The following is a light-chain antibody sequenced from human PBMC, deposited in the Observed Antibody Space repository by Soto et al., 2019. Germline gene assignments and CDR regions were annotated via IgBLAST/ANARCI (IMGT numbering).Light chain of an antibody. CDR1: SSNIGSNY. J-gene: IGLJ3*02. Sequence: QSVLTQPPSASGTPGQRVTISCSGSSSNIGSNYVYWYQQLPGTAPKLLIYRNNQRPSGVPDRFSGSKSGTSASLAISGLRSEYEADYYCAAWDDSLSFWVFGGGTKLTVL. CDR2: RNN. CDR3: AAWDDSLSFWV. V-gene: IGLV1-47*01.